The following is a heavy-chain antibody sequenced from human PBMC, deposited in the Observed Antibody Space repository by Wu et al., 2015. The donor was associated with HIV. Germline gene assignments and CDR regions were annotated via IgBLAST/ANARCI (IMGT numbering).Heavy chain of an antibody. J-gene: IGHJ3*02. Sequence: QVQLVQSGAEVKKPGASVKVSCKASGYTFTGYYMHWVRQAPGQGLEWMGWINPNSGGTNYAQKFQGRVTMTRDTSISTAYMELSRLRSDDTAVYYCARDMGHEGRQWLVQPGAFDIWGQGTMVTGLF. D-gene: IGHD6-19*01. CDR1: GYTFTGYY. V-gene: IGHV1-2*02. CDR3: ARDMGHEGRQWLVQPGAFDI. CDR2: INPNSGGT.